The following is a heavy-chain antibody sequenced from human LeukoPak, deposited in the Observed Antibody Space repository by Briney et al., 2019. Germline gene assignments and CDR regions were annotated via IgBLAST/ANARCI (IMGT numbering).Heavy chain of an antibody. CDR3: AKLIVGSRSLFDF. Sequence: GGSLRLSCAASGFTFSSHAMSWVRQAPGKGLEWVSPISGSGDSTNYADSVKGRFTISRDNSKNTLYLQMSTLRPDDTAMYYCAKLIVGSRSLFDFRGQGILVTVSS. J-gene: IGHJ4*02. V-gene: IGHV3-23*01. CDR2: ISGSGDST. D-gene: IGHD2-21*01. CDR1: GFTFSSHA.